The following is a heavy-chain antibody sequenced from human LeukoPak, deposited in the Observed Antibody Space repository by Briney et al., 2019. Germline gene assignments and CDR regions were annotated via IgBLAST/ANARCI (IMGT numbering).Heavy chain of an antibody. CDR2: IYHSGST. V-gene: IGHV4-38-2*02. Sequence: SETLSLTCTVSGYSISSGYYWGWIRQPPGKGLEWSGSIYHSGSTYYNPSLKRRVTISVETSKNQFSLKMSSATAADTAVYYCARDRTDIVAPRDFDYWGQGTPVTVSS. CDR1: GYSISSGYY. J-gene: IGHJ4*02. CDR3: ARDRTDIVAPRDFDY. D-gene: IGHD5-12*01.